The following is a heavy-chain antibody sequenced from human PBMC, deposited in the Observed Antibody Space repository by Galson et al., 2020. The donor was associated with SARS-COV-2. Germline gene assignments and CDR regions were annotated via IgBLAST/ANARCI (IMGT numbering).Heavy chain of an antibody. V-gene: IGHV5-51*01. Sequence: HGESLKISCKGCGYSFTSYWIGWVRQLPGKGLEWMGIIYPGDSDTRYRPSHQGQVTISDDNSISPAYLQWSRLKASDTAMYYCARHAHYYYGMDVWGQGTTVTGAS. CDR1: GYSFTSYW. CDR3: ARHAHYYYGMDV. J-gene: IGHJ6*02. CDR2: IYPGDSDT.